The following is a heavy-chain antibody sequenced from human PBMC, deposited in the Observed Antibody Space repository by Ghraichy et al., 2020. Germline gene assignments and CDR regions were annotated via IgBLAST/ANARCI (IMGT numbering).Heavy chain of an antibody. V-gene: IGHV3-33*01. CDR3: ARDISGSWTFPH. Sequence: GALRLSCAASGFTFSSYGMHWVRQAPGKGLEWVAVIWYDGSNKYYADSVKGRFTISRDNSKNTLYLQMNSLRAEDTAVYYCARDISGSWTFPHWGQGTLVTVSS. CDR2: IWYDGSNK. J-gene: IGHJ4*02. CDR1: GFTFSSYG. D-gene: IGHD6-13*01.